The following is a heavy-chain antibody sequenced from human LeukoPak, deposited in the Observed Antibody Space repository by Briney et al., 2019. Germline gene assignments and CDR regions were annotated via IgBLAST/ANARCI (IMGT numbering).Heavy chain of an antibody. CDR1: GFTFSGYS. J-gene: IGHJ4*02. CDR2: INSDSSYK. CDR3: ARREVG. V-gene: IGHV3-21*01. Sequence: PGGSPGLSCAASGFTFSGYSMNWVRQAPGKGLEWVSSINSDSSYKYYTDSVKGRFSISRDNAKNSLYPQMNSLRAEDTAVYYCARREVGWGQGTLVTVSS. D-gene: IGHD2-15*01.